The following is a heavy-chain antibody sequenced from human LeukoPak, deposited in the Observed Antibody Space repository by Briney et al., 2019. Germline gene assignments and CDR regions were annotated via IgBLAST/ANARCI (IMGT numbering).Heavy chain of an antibody. D-gene: IGHD6-6*01. CDR3: ARGGSRQISSSDFDY. CDR1: GGSISSYY. V-gene: IGHV4-59*01. J-gene: IGHJ4*02. Sequence: SETLSLTCTVSGGSISSYYWSWIRQPPGKGLEWIGYIYYTGSTNYNPSLKSRVTISVDTSKNQFSLKLSSVTAADTAVYYCARGGSRQISSSDFDYWGQGTLVTVSS. CDR2: IYYTGST.